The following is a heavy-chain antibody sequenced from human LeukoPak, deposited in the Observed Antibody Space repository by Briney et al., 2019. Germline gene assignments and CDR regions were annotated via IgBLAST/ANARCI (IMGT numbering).Heavy chain of an antibody. CDR2: IYTSGST. CDR1: GGSISSYY. CDR3: ARDSYGSGDNWFDP. Sequence: SETLSLTCTVSGGSISSYYWSWIRQPAGKGLEWIGRIYTSGSTNYNPSLKSRVTMSVDTSKNQFSLKLSSVTAADTAVYYCARDSYGSGDNWFDPWGQGTLVTVSS. D-gene: IGHD3-10*01. V-gene: IGHV4-4*07. J-gene: IGHJ5*02.